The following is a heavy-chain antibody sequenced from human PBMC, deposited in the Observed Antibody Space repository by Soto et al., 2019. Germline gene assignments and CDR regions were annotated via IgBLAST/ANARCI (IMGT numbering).Heavy chain of an antibody. J-gene: IGHJ3*02. D-gene: IGHD2-21*02. CDR3: AREFAYCGGDCYPRDAFDI. V-gene: IGHV1-2*04. Sequence: ASVKVSCKASGYTFTGYYMHWVRQAPGQGLEWMGWINPNSGGTNYAQKSQGWVTMTRDTSISTAYMELSRLRSDDTAVYYCAREFAYCGGDCYPRDAFDIWGQGTMVTVS. CDR2: INPNSGGT. CDR1: GYTFTGYY.